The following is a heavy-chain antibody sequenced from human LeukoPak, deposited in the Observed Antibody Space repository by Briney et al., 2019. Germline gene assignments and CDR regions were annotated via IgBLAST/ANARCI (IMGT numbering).Heavy chain of an antibody. D-gene: IGHD3-22*01. CDR1: VGTFSSYA. V-gene: IGHV1-69*06. Sequence: ASVKVSCKASVGTFSSYAISWVRQAPGQGLEWMGRIIPIFGTANYAQKFQGRVTITADKSTSTAYMELSSLRSADTAVYYCGRGDYYDSSGCDYWGQGTLATVSS. CDR2: IIPIFGTA. J-gene: IGHJ4*02. CDR3: GRGDYYDSSGCDY.